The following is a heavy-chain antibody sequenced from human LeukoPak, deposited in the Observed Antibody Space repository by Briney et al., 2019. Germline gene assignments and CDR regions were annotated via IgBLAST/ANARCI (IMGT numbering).Heavy chain of an antibody. D-gene: IGHD6-13*01. V-gene: IGHV3-23*01. J-gene: IGHJ3*02. CDR3: GKLFGRAAAGTGDAFDI. Sequence: PGGSLRLSCAASGFTFKNYAMSWVRQAPGEGLELVSSISDSGASTYYADSVKGRFTISRDDSKNTVYLEMGTLRDEDTALYYCGKLFGRAAAGTGDAFDIWGPGTLVTVSS. CDR1: GFTFKNYA. CDR2: ISDSGAST.